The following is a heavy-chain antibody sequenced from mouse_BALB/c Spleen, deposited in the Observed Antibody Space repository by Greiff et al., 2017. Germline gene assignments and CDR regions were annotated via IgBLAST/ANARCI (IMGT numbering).Heavy chain of an antibody. D-gene: IGHD2-4*01. Sequence: EVKLVESGGGLVKPGGSLKLSCAASGFTFSSYAMSWVRQSPEKRLEWVAEISSGGSYTYYPDTVTGRFTISRDNAKNTLYLEMSSLRSEDTAMYYCARVDYDYAMDYWGQGTSVTVSS. V-gene: IGHV5-9-4*01. CDR3: ARVDYDYAMDY. J-gene: IGHJ4*01. CDR2: ISSGGSYT. CDR1: GFTFSSYA.